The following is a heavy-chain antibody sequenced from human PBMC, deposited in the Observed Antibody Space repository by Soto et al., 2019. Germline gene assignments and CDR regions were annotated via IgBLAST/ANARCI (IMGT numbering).Heavy chain of an antibody. CDR1: GYTFTNYG. CDR2: ISANNGNT. V-gene: IGHV1-18*01. D-gene: IGHD1-26*01. J-gene: IGHJ4*02. Sequence: QVQLVQSGAEVKKPGASVKVSCKASGYTFTNYGISLVRQAPGQGLEWMGWISANNGNTNYEQNLQGRATMTTDTSTSTAYMELRSLRSADTAVYYCARDRGSYALDYWGQGPLVTVSS. CDR3: ARDRGSYALDY.